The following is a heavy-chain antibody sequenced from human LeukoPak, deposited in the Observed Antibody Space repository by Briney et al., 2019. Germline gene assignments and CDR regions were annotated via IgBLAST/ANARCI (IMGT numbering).Heavy chain of an antibody. J-gene: IGHJ4*02. V-gene: IGHV3-23*01. CDR2: ISGSGGST. D-gene: IGHD6-6*01. Sequence: GGSLRLSCAASGFSFSSYGMSWVRQAPGKGLEWVSVISGSGGSTYYADSVKGRFTISRDNSKNTLYLQMNSLRAEDTAVYYCAKSIAARTHTGDYWGQGTLVTVSS. CDR3: AKSIAARTHTGDY. CDR1: GFSFSSYG.